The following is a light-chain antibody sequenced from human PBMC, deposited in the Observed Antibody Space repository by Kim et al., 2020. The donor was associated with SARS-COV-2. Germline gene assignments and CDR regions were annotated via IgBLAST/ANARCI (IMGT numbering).Light chain of an antibody. CDR2: GEN. Sequence: LGLTVRITCQVDSRSNYFATWYQQKPGQAPVLVVYGENNRPSGIPDRFSGSTSRNTGSLTISGAQAEDEADYYCSSRDSSGNHWVFGGGTQLTVL. CDR3: SSRDSSGNHWV. CDR1: SRSNYF. V-gene: IGLV3-19*01. J-gene: IGLJ3*02.